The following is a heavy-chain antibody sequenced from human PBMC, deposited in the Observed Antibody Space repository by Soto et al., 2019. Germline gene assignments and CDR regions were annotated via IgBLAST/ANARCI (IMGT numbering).Heavy chain of an antibody. V-gene: IGHV3-11*01. CDR2: ISSSGSSI. J-gene: IGHJ5*02. Sequence: QVQLVESGGGLVKPGGSLRLSCAASGFTFSDYYMSWIRQAPGKGLEWVSYISSSGSSIYYADSVKGRFTISRDNAKNSLYLQMNSLRAEDTAVYYCARGTEYCSSTSCYNGFDPWGQGTLVTVSS. D-gene: IGHD2-2*01. CDR1: GFTFSDYY. CDR3: ARGTEYCSSTSCYNGFDP.